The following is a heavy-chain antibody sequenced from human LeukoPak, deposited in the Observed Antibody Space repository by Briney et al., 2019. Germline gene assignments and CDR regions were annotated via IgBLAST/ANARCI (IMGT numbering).Heavy chain of an antibody. Sequence: GGSLRLSCAASGFTFSSYGMSWVRQAPGKGLEWVSGISGSGSGAYYADSVKGRFTISRDNSGNTLHLQMNSLRAEDTAVYYCATHGSAHYYMDVWGKGTTVTISS. J-gene: IGHJ6*03. CDR2: ISGSGSGA. CDR3: ATHGSAHYYMDV. D-gene: IGHD2-2*03. V-gene: IGHV3-23*01. CDR1: GFTFSSYG.